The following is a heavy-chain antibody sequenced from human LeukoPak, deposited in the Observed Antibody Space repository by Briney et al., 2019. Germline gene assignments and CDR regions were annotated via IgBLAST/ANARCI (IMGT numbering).Heavy chain of an antibody. V-gene: IGHV3-33*01. CDR2: TWYHGNNK. CDR3: ARFEGGNHYYYYGMDV. CDR1: GFTFSGYG. D-gene: IGHD3-16*01. Sequence: GGSLRLSCEASGFTFSGYGMHWVRQAPGKGLEWVSGTWYHGNNKYYADSVKGRFTISRDNSKNTLYLQMNSLRAEDTAVYYCARFEGGNHYYYYGMDVWGQGTTVTVSS. J-gene: IGHJ6*02.